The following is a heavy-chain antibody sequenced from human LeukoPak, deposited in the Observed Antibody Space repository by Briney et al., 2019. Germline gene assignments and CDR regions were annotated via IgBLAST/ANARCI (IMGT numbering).Heavy chain of an antibody. J-gene: IGHJ3*02. V-gene: IGHV5-51*01. Sequence: GESLKISCKGSGYSFTSYWIGWVRQMPGKGLEWMGIIYPGDSDTRYSPSFQGQVTISVDKSISTAYLQWCSLKASDTAMYYCARRYGYNYRSDAFDIWGQGTMVTVSS. CDR1: GYSFTSYW. D-gene: IGHD5-24*01. CDR2: IYPGDSDT. CDR3: ARRYGYNYRSDAFDI.